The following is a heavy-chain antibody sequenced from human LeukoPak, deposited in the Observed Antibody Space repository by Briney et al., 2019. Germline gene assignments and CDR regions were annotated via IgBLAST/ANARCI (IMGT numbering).Heavy chain of an antibody. J-gene: IGHJ5*02. CDR1: GYTLTELS. Sequence: ASVKVSCTVSGYTLTELSMHWVRQAPGKGLEWMGGFDPEDGETIYAQKFQGRVTMTEDTSTDTAYMELSSLRSEDTAVYYCATGPPVGSGSYDVPWFDPWGQGTLVTVSS. CDR2: FDPEDGET. D-gene: IGHD1-26*01. CDR3: ATGPPVGSGSYDVPWFDP. V-gene: IGHV1-24*01.